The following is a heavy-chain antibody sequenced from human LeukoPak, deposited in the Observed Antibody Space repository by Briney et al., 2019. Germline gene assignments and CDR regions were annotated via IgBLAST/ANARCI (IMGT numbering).Heavy chain of an antibody. CDR1: GFTFSSYA. Sequence: GGSLRLSCAASGFTFSSYAMSWVRQAPGKGLEWVSAISGSGGSTYYADSVKGRFTISRDNSKNTLYLQMNSLRAEDTAVYYCAKGVGSRLLWFGELLFYFDYWGQGTLVTVSS. CDR3: AKGVGSRLLWFGELLFYFDY. CDR2: ISGSGGST. D-gene: IGHD3-10*01. V-gene: IGHV3-23*01. J-gene: IGHJ4*02.